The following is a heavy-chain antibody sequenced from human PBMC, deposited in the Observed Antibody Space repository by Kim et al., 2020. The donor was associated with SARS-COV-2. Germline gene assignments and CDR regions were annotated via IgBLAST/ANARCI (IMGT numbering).Heavy chain of an antibody. J-gene: IGHJ4*02. V-gene: IGHV1-3*01. CDR3: AREAVAGSFDH. CDR2: NT. Sequence: NTRYPQKFQARVSITRDTSAKTAYLELSGLRSEDTAVYYCAREAVAGSFDHWGQGTLVTVSS. D-gene: IGHD6-19*01.